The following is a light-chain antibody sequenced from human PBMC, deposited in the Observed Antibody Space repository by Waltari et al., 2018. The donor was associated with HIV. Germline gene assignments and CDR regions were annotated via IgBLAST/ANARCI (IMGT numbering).Light chain of an antibody. CDR3: SSYTSSSTRV. Sequence: QSALTQPASVSGSPGQSITISCTGTSSDVGGYNYVSWYQQHPDTTPKLMIYEVSNRAAVVSNPCSGSKACNSASLSVAGLQAEAEDYYDGSSYTSSSTRVFGGGTKLTVL. CDR2: EVS. J-gene: IGLJ2*01. V-gene: IGLV2-14*01. CDR1: SSDVGGYNY.